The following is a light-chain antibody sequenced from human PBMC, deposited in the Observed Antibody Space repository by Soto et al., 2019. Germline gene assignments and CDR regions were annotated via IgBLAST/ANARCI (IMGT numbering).Light chain of an antibody. J-gene: IGKJ2*01. V-gene: IGKV1-39*01. Sequence: IQMTQSPFSLSASVGDRVTITCRAGQSIASYLNWCQQKPGKPPNLLVYAASRLQSGVPSRFSGTRSGTNFTLTIGSLQPEDVATYYCQQTYSIPDTFGQGTKLEIK. CDR3: QQTYSIPDT. CDR2: AAS. CDR1: QSIASY.